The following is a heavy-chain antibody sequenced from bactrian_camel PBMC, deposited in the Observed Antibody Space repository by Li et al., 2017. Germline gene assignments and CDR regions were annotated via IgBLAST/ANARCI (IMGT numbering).Heavy chain of an antibody. CDR1: GFTFSNYD. CDR2: VDREGRT. Sequence: VQLVESGGGLVQPGGSLRLSCAASGFTFSNYDMSWFCQAPGKERKRIAGVDREGRTVYDASVKGRFTISRDNAKNTLYLQMNSLIPEDTAMYYCAADRSLFSYYVNYKYRGQGTQVTVS. CDR3: AADRSLFSYYVNYKY. V-gene: IGHV3S10*01. D-gene: IGHD2*01. J-gene: IGHJ4*01.